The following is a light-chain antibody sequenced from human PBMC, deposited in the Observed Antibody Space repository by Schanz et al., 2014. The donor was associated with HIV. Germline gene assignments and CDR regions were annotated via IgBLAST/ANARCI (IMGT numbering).Light chain of an antibody. CDR2: DVT. J-gene: IGLJ2*01. V-gene: IGLV2-14*03. CDR1: TSNIGGYNY. CDR3: SSYTGSSPVV. Sequence: QSVLTQPASVSGSPGQSIAISCTGTTSNIGGYNYVSWYHQHPGKAPRLIIYDVTSRPSGISTRFSASKSGDTASLTISGLQAEDEADYYCSSYTGSSPVVFGGGTKLTVL.